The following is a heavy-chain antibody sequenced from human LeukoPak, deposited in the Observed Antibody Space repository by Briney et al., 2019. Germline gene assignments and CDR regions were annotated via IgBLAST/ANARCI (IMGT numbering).Heavy chain of an antibody. CDR3: ARDLFRRSALGF. J-gene: IGHJ4*02. D-gene: IGHD1-26*01. CDR2: ICYSGST. CDR1: GGSISSYY. V-gene: IGHV4-59*01. Sequence: SETLSLTCTVSGGSISSYYWSWIRQPPGKGLEWIGYICYSGSTNCNPSLKSRVTISVDTSKNQFSLKLSSVTAADTAVYYCARDLFRRSALGFWGQGTLVTVSS.